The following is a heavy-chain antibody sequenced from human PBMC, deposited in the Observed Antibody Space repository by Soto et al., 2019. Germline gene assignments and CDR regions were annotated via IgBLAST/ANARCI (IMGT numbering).Heavy chain of an antibody. CDR3: AKGFRSLEWYSLAPFDY. CDR2: ISAGGGGT. J-gene: IGHJ4*02. D-gene: IGHD3-3*01. V-gene: IGHV3-23*01. CDR1: GFTLTRSA. Sequence: GGSLRLSCAGSGFTLTRSAVSWVRQAPGKGLEWVSGISAGGGGTYYADSVKGRFTISRDVAKNTVYLQMNGLRVEDTAKYYCAKGFRSLEWYSLAPFDYWGQGALVTVSS.